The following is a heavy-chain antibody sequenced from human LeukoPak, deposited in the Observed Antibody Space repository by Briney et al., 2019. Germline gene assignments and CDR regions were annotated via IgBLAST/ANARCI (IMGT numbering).Heavy chain of an antibody. CDR2: ISGSGGST. Sequence: GGSLRLSCAASGFTFSSYGMSWVRQAPGKGLGWVSGISGSGGSTYYADAVKGRFTISRDNSKNTLYLQMNSLRAQDTAVYYCAKETTWASMVDYWGQGTLVTVSS. V-gene: IGHV3-23*01. J-gene: IGHJ4*02. CDR3: AKETTWASMVDY. D-gene: IGHD1-14*01. CDR1: GFTFSSYG.